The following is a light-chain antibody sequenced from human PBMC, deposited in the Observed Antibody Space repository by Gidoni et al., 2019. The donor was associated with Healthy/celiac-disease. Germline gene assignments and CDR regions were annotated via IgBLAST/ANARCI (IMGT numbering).Light chain of an antibody. CDR2: AAS. V-gene: IGKV1-39*01. J-gene: IGKJ1*01. CDR1: QSISSY. CDR3: QQSYSTPWT. Sequence: DIQMTQSPSSLSVSVGDRVTITCRASQSISSYLNWYQQKPGKAPKLLIYAASSLQSGVPSRFSGSGSGTDFTLTISNLQPEDFATYYCQQSYSTPWTFGQGTKVEIK.